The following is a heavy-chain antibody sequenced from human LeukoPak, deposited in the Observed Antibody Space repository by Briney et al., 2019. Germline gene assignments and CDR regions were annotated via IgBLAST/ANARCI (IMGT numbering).Heavy chain of an antibody. CDR2: IRYDGSNP. D-gene: IGHD3-22*01. J-gene: IGHJ4*02. CDR1: GFIFSSFG. V-gene: IGHV3-30*02. Sequence: GGSLGLSCAASGFIFSSFGMHWVRQAPGKGLEWVAFIRYDGSNPYYADSVKGRFTISRDNAKNTPYLQMNSLRVEETAVYYCAKDPQYYESSGYADYWGQGTLVTVSS. CDR3: AKDPQYYESSGYADY.